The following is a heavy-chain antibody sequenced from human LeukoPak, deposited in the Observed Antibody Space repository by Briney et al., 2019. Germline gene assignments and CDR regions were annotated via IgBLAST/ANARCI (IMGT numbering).Heavy chain of an antibody. Sequence: GSLRLSCAASGFTFSDYYMSWIRQPPGKGLEWIGEINHSGSTNCNPSLKSRVTISVDTSKNQFSLKLSSVTAADTAVYYCARELRLPGYCSSTSCYGKGYYYYYGMDVWGQGTTVTVSS. D-gene: IGHD2-2*01. CDR3: ARELRLPGYCSSTSCYGKGYYYYYGMDV. V-gene: IGHV4-34*01. J-gene: IGHJ6*02. CDR2: INHSGST. CDR1: GFTFSDYY.